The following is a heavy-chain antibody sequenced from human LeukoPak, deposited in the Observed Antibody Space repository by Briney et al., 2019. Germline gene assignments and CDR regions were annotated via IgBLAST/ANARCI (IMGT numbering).Heavy chain of an antibody. CDR3: ARGRGSYFHYFGY. Sequence: GGSLRLSCAASGFTFSSYEMNWVRQAPGKGLEWVSYISSSGSTIYYADSVKGRFTISRDSAKNSLYLQMNTLRAEDTAVYYCARGRGSYFHYFGYWGQGTLVTVSS. CDR2: ISSSGSTI. V-gene: IGHV3-48*03. CDR1: GFTFSSYE. J-gene: IGHJ4*02. D-gene: IGHD1-26*01.